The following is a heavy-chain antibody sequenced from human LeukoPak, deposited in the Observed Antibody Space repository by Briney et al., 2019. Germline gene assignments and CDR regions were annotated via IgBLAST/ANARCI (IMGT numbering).Heavy chain of an antibody. J-gene: IGHJ4*02. V-gene: IGHV1-2*02. CDR1: GYTFTGYY. CDR2: INPNSGGT. D-gene: IGHD3-3*01. Sequence: GASVKVSCKASGYTFTGYYMYWVRQAPGQGLEWMGWINPNSGGTNYAQTFQGRVTMTRDTSISTAYMELSRLRSDDTAVYHCARGLDKYDYWSGYFLAYWGQGTLVTVSS. CDR3: ARGLDKYDYWSGYFLAY.